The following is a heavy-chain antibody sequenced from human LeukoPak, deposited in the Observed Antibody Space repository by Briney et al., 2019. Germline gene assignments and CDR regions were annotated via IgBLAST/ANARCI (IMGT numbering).Heavy chain of an antibody. CDR1: GFTFSSYG. V-gene: IGHV3-23*01. D-gene: IGHD3-16*01. CDR2: ISGRSGST. J-gene: IGHJ4*02. CDR3: AKSPTPRLVHPPDY. Sequence: GGSLRLSCAASGFTFSSYGMSWVRQAPGKGLEWVSAISGRSGSTYYADSVKGRFTISRDNSKNTLYVQMNSLKNEDTAVYYCAKSPTPRLVHPPDYWGQGTLVTVSS.